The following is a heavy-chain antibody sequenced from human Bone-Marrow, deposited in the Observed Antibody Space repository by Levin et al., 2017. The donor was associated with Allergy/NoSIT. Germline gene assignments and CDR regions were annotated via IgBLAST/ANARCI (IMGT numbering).Heavy chain of an antibody. V-gene: IGHV2-5*02. D-gene: IGHD6-6*01. CDR3: AHTAARLEPFVY. Sequence: SGPTLVKPTQTLTLTCTFSGFSLTALGVGVGWIRPPPGKALEWLALIYWDDDKRYSPSLKNRLTVTKDSSKSHVVLTMTNLDPVDTATYYCAHTAARLEPFVYWGLGTLVTVSS. CDR2: IYWDDDK. CDR1: GFSLTALGVG. J-gene: IGHJ4*02.